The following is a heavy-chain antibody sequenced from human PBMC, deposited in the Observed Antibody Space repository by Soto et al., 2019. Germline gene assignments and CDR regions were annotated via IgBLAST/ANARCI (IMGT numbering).Heavy chain of an antibody. Sequence: ASVKVSCKASGYTFTSYGISWVLQAPGQGLEWMGWISAYNGNTNYAQKLQGRVTMTTDTSTSTAYMELRSLRSDDTAVYYCARGPRGGFWSGYAFYYYYGMDVWGQGTTVTVSS. J-gene: IGHJ6*02. CDR3: ARGPRGGFWSGYAFYYYYGMDV. CDR2: ISAYNGNT. D-gene: IGHD3-3*01. V-gene: IGHV1-18*04. CDR1: GYTFTSYG.